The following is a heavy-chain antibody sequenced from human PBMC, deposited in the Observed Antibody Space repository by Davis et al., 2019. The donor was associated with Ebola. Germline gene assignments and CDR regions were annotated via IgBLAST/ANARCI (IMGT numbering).Heavy chain of an antibody. CDR2: ISSNGGST. D-gene: IGHD6-19*01. V-gene: IGHV3-64*04. CDR1: GFTFGSYG. J-gene: IGHJ4*02. CDR3: AKAYSSGWYGSDY. Sequence: GGSLRLSCAVSGFTFGSYGMHWVRQAPGKGLEYVSAISSNGGSTYYADSVKGRFTISRDNSKNSLYLQMNSLRAEDTALYYCAKAYSSGWYGSDYWGQGTLVTVSS.